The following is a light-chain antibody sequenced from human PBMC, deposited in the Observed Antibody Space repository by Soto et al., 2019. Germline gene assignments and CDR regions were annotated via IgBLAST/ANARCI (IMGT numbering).Light chain of an antibody. Sequence: DIRMTQSPSTLSASLGDRVSITCRASQSINSWLAWYQQKPGKAPKLLIYDASSLQSGVPSRFSGSESGAEFTLTISGLQPDDFATYYCQQYKNYPFPFGPGTKV. V-gene: IGKV1-5*01. J-gene: IGKJ3*01. CDR2: DAS. CDR1: QSINSW. CDR3: QQYKNYPFP.